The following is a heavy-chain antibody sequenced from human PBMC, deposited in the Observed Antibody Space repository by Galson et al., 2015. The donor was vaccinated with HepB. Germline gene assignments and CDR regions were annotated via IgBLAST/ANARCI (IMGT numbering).Heavy chain of an antibody. CDR3: ARGGSGSSWGLDY. Sequence: SLRLSCAASGLIFSNYAMHWVRQAPGKGLEWVAVITYDGGRQYYADSVKGRFTISRDNPKNTLSLQMNSLGAEDTAMYYCARGGSGSSWGLDYWGQGTLVRVSS. J-gene: IGHJ4*02. D-gene: IGHD6-13*01. CDR1: GLIFSNYA. V-gene: IGHV3-30*04. CDR2: ITYDGGRQ.